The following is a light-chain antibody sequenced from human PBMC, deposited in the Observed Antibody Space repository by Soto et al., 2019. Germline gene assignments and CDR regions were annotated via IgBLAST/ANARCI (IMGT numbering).Light chain of an antibody. Sequence: DIQMTQSPSSLSASVGDRVTITCRASQYIDSSLNWYQQKPGKAPKLLIYAASSLQSGVPSGFSGSGSGTDFTLTISSLQPEDCATYYCQQSYSTPRFGPGTKVDIQ. J-gene: IGKJ3*01. CDR3: QQSYSTPR. CDR2: AAS. V-gene: IGKV1-39*01. CDR1: QYIDSS.